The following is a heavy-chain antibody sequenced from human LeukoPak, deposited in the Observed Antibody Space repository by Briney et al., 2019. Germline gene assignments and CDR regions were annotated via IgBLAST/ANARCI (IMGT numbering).Heavy chain of an antibody. CDR2: IYYSGST. Sequence: SETLTLTCTVSGASIRGSSYYWAWIRQTPGKGLEWIGSIYYSGSTHYTPSLKSRLTMSVDTSKDQFSLRVSSVTAADTAVYYCARNSSYYNTGGFDYWGRGILVTVSS. CDR1: GASIRGSSYY. D-gene: IGHD3-10*01. J-gene: IGHJ4*02. CDR3: ARNSSYYNTGGFDY. V-gene: IGHV4-39*01.